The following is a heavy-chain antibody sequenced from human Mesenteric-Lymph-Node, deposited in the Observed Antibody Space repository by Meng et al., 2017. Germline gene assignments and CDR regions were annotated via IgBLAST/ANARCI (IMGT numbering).Heavy chain of an antibody. Sequence: GGSLRLSCEASGFIFSSYAMTWVRQAPGKGLEWVSSISGSGGSRYYADSVKGRFTISRDNSKNTLFLQMSSLRAEDTAVYYCASREGTMVRGVISSWGQGTLVTVSS. CDR1: GFIFSSYA. CDR3: ASREGTMVRGVISS. CDR2: ISGSGGSR. D-gene: IGHD3-10*01. J-gene: IGHJ5*02. V-gene: IGHV3-23*01.